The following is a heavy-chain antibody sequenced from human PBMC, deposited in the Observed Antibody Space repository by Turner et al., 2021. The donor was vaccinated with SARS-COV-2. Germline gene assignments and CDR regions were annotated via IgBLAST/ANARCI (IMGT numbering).Heavy chain of an antibody. D-gene: IGHD3-10*01. CDR3: ARLPVGYYGSGSYYHYGMDV. CDR1: CGSISSSSYY. V-gene: IGHV4-39*01. J-gene: IGHJ6*02. Sequence: LQLQESGPGLVKPSETLSLTCPVPCGSISSSSYYLGWIRQPPGKGLEWIGSIYYSGSTYYNPSLKRRVTISVDTSKNQFSLKLSSVTAADTAVYYCARLPVGYYGSGSYYHYGMDVWGQGTTVTVSS. CDR2: IYYSGST.